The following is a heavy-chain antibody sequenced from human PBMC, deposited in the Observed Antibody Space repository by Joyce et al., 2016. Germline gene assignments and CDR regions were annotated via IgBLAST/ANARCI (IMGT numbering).Heavy chain of an antibody. Sequence: EVQLVESGGGLVEPGGSLRLSCAASGFPFENAWMTWIRQAPGKGLEWVGFIKSKTDGETTTYGAPVKGRFTISRDDSKTTLYLQMNSLKSEDTAVYYCGGWRIWGQGTLVTVSS. V-gene: IGHV3-15*01. J-gene: IGHJ4*02. CDR1: GFPFENAW. D-gene: IGHD3-16*01. CDR3: GGWRI. CDR2: IKSKTDGETT.